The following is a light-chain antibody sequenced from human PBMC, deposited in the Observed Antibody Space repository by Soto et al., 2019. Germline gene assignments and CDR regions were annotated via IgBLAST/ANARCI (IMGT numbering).Light chain of an antibody. CDR2: KAS. V-gene: IGKV1-5*03. CDR1: QIISTW. J-gene: IGKJ3*01. Sequence: DIQVTQSPSTLSASVGDSVTISCRASQIISTWLAWYQQKPGKAPKLLIYKASTLESGVPSRFSGSESGADFTLTISGLQPDDFATYYCQPYNTFLLTFGPGTKVDLK. CDR3: QPYNTFLLT.